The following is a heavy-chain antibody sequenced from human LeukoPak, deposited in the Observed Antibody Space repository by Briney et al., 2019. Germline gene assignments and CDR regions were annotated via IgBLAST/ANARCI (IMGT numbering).Heavy chain of an antibody. Sequence: ASVKVSCKASGYTFTSYDINWVRQATGQGLEWMGWMNPNSGNTGYAQKIQGRVTMTRNTSISTAYMELSSLRSEDTAVYYCARGRGDTAMVRDYYYYMDVWGKGTTVTVSS. CDR1: GYTFTSYD. CDR3: ARGRGDTAMVRDYYYYMDV. D-gene: IGHD5-18*01. V-gene: IGHV1-8*01. CDR2: MNPNSGNT. J-gene: IGHJ6*03.